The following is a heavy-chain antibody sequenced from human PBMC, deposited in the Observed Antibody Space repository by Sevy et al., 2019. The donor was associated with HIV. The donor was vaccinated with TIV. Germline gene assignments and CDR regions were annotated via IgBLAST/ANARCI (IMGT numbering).Heavy chain of an antibody. V-gene: IGHV3-33*01. Sequence: GGSLRLSCAASGFTFSSYGMHWVRQAPGKGLEWVAVIWYDGSNKYYADSVKGRFTISRDNSKNTLYLQMNSLRAEDTAVYYCARDGLAGTAYNWFDPWGQGTLVTVSS. CDR2: IWYDGSNK. J-gene: IGHJ5*02. D-gene: IGHD6-19*01. CDR3: ARDGLAGTAYNWFDP. CDR1: GFTFSSYG.